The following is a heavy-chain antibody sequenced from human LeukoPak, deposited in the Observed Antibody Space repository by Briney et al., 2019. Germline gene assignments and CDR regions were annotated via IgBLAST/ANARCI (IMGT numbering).Heavy chain of an antibody. J-gene: IGHJ6*02. CDR2: ISGGNENT. Sequence: RASVKLSCKASGYTITSYAMHWVRQAPGQRLEWMGWISGGNENTKYSEKFQGRVTITRDTSANTAYMELSSLRSDDTAVYYCANSGSYYYGMDVWGQGTTVTVSS. CDR3: ANSGSYYYGMDV. V-gene: IGHV1-3*01. D-gene: IGHD1-26*01. CDR1: GYTITSYA.